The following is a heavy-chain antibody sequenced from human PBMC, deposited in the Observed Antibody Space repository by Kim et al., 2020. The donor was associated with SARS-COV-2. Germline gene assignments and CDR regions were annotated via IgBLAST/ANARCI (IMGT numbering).Heavy chain of an antibody. V-gene: IGHV3-21*01. D-gene: IGHD3-3*01. CDR1: GFTFSSYS. CDR2: ISSSSSYI. Sequence: GGSLRLSCAASGFTFSSYSMNWVRQAPGKGLEWVSSISSSSSYIYYADSVKGRFTISRDNAKNSLYLQMNSLRAEDTAVYYCARGQGNFWSGYPNYYGMDVWGQGTTVTVSS. J-gene: IGHJ6*02. CDR3: ARGQGNFWSGYPNYYGMDV.